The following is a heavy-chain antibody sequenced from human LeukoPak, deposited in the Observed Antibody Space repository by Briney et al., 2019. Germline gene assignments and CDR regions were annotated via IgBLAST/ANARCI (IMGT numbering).Heavy chain of an antibody. CDR3: ARVSGGDGGGYFDY. CDR1: GFTFSSYA. CDR2: ITYDGNNE. Sequence: PGRSLRLSCAASGFTFSSYAMDWVRQAPGKGLEWVAFITYDGNNENYADSVKGRFTISRDNAKNSLYLQMNSLRAEDTAVYYCARVSGGDGGGYFDYWGQGTLVTVSS. V-gene: IGHV3-30-3*01. D-gene: IGHD1-26*01. J-gene: IGHJ4*02.